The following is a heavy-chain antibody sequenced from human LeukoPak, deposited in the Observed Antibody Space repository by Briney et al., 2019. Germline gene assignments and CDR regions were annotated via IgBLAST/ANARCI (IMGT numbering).Heavy chain of an antibody. J-gene: IGHJ6*03. D-gene: IGHD3-3*01. CDR1: GFTFSSYV. CDR3: AREGIRFLEWLPNYYYYYMDV. V-gene: IGHV3-33*01. Sequence: PGGSLRLSCAASGFTFSSYVMHWVRQAPGKGLEWVAVIWYDGSNKYYADSVKGRFTISRDNSKNTLYLQMNSLRAEDTAVYYCAREGIRFLEWLPNYYYYYMDVWGKGTTVTVSS. CDR2: IWYDGSNK.